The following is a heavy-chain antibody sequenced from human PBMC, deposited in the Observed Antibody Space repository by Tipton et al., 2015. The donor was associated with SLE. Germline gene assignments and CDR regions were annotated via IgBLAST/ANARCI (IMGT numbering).Heavy chain of an antibody. D-gene: IGHD1-26*01. V-gene: IGHV4-39*07. CDR1: GGSISSSSYY. CDR3: ASLFSGSYSPFDY. J-gene: IGHJ4*02. Sequence: TLSLTCTVSGGSISSSSYYWGWIRRPPGKGLEWIGWIYYSGSTHYNPSLKSRVTISVDTSKNQFSLKLSSVTAADTAVYYCASLFSGSYSPFDYWGQGTLVTVSS. CDR2: IYYSGST.